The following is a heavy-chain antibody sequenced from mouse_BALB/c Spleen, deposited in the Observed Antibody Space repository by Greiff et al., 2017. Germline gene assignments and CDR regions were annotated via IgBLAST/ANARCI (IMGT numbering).Heavy chain of an antibody. V-gene: IGHV1-14*01. J-gene: IGHJ4*01. CDR1: GYTFTSYV. CDR3: ARDGNYYAMDY. CDR2: INPYNDGT. Sequence: EVQLQQSGPELVKPGASVKMSCKASGYTFTSYVMHWVKQKPGQGLEWIGYINPYNDGTKYNEKFKGKATLTSDKSSSTAYMELSSLTSEDSAVYYCARDGNYYAMDYWVQGTSVTVSS. D-gene: IGHD2-1*01.